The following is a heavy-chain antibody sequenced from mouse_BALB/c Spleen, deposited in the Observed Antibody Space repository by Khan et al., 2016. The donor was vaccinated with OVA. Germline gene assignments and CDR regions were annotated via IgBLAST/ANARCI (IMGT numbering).Heavy chain of an antibody. J-gene: IGHJ3*01. CDR3: TRHGYVAWFTY. Sequence: MQLEESGPDLMKPGASLKISCKASGYSFTSYYIHWVVQSHGKSLEWIGYIDPFCGGTTYNQKFKGKATLTVDKSSSTAYIDLSNLTSEGSAVYYCTRHGYVAWFTYGGQGTLVTVSA. CDR1: GYSFTSYY. CDR2: IDPFCGGT. V-gene: IGHV1S135*01. D-gene: IGHD2-2*01.